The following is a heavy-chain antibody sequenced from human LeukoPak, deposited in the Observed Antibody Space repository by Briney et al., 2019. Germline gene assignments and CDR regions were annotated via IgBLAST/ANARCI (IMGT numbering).Heavy chain of an antibody. CDR3: AKVLPDITGITHTFDI. D-gene: IGHD1-20*01. J-gene: IGHJ3*02. CDR2: XRFDGTNK. CDR1: GFTFSXXX. Sequence: XASGFTFSXXXXXWVXXAPGXXXXXXXXXRFDGTNKCYADSVKGRFTISRDNSKNTLYLQMNSLRPEDTAVYYCAKVLPDITGITHTFDIWGQGTMVTVSS. V-gene: IGHV3-30*02.